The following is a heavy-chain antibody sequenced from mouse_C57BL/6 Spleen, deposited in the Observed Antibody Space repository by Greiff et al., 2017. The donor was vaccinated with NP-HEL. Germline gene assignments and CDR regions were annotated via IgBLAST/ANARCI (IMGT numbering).Heavy chain of an antibody. V-gene: IGHV1-81*01. CDR1: GYTFTSYG. CDR2: IYPRSGNT. J-gene: IGHJ1*03. Sequence: VKLMESGAELARPGASVKLSCKASGYTFTSYGISWVKQRTGQGLEWIGEIYPRSGNTYYNEKFKGKATLTADKSSSTAYMELSSLTSEDSAVYFCAKKTEEGDYGPWYFDVWGTGTTVTVSS. CDR3: AKKTEEGDYGPWYFDV. D-gene: IGHD2-4*01.